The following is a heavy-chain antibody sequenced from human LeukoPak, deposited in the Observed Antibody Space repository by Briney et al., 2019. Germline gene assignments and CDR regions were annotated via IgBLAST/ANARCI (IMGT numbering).Heavy chain of an antibody. J-gene: IGHJ3*02. Sequence: PSETLSLTCTVSGGSISSGSYYWSWIRQPAGKGLEWIGRIYTSGSTNYNPSLKSRVTISVDTSKNQFSLKLSSVTAADTAVYYCAREASLAVAGTLNLSAFDIWGQGTMVTVSS. CDR3: AREASLAVAGTLNLSAFDI. CDR2: IYTSGST. CDR1: GGSISSGSYY. D-gene: IGHD6-19*01. V-gene: IGHV4-61*02.